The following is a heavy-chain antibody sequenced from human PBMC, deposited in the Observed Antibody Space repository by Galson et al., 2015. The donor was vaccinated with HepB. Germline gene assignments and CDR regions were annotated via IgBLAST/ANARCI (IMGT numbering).Heavy chain of an antibody. J-gene: IGHJ5*02. Sequence: PALVKPTQTLTLTCTFSGFSLSTSGVGVGWIRQPPGKALEWLALIYWNDDERYSPSLKSRLTITKDTSKNQVVLTMTNMDPVDTATYYCALEYCGGDCYSPWFDPWGQGTLVTVSS. CDR2: IYWNDDE. CDR1: GFSLSTSGVG. CDR3: ALEYCGGDCYSPWFDP. V-gene: IGHV2-5*01. D-gene: IGHD2-21*02.